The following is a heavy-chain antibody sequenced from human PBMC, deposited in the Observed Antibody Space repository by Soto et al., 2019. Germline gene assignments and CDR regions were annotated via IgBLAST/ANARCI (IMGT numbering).Heavy chain of an antibody. CDR3: ATVAYCGGDCLPGLDY. V-gene: IGHV1-24*01. Sequence: ASVKVSCKVSGYTLTELSMHWVRQAPGKGLEWMGGFDPEDGETIYAQKFQGRVTMTEDTSTDTAYMELSSLRSEDTAVYYCATVAYCGGDCLPGLDYWGQGTLVTVSS. CDR1: GYTLTELS. J-gene: IGHJ4*02. CDR2: FDPEDGET. D-gene: IGHD2-21*02.